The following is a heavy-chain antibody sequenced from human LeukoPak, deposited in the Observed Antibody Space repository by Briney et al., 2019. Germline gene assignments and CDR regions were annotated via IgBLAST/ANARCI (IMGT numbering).Heavy chain of an antibody. CDR1: GFTFSTYG. Sequence: GGSLRLSCAASGFTFSTYGTHWVRQAPGKGLEWVGFIRYDATKTYYTDSVKGRFTISRDSSKNTLYLQMNSLTAEDTAVYYCAKDHGSGSYGRFDPWGQGTLVTVSS. V-gene: IGHV3-30*02. CDR3: AKDHGSGSYGRFDP. J-gene: IGHJ5*02. D-gene: IGHD3-10*01. CDR2: IRYDATKT.